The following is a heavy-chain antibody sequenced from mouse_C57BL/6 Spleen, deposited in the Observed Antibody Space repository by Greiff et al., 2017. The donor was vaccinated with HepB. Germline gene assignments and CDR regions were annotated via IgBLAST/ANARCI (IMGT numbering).Heavy chain of an antibody. CDR3: ARERSYYYGSSYEGYAMDY. V-gene: IGHV1-55*01. J-gene: IGHJ4*01. Sequence: QVQLQQPGAELVKPGASVKMSCKASGYTFTSYWITWVKQRPGQGLEWIGDIYPGSGSTNYNEKFKSKATLTVDTSSSTAYMQLSSLTSEDSAVYYCARERSYYYGSSYEGYAMDYWGQGTSVTVSS. D-gene: IGHD1-1*01. CDR2: IYPGSGST. CDR1: GYTFTSYW.